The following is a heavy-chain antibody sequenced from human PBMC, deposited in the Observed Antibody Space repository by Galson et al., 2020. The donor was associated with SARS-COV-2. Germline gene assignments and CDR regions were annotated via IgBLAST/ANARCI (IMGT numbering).Heavy chain of an antibody. CDR2: TSGSANYI. CDR1: GSTFTNHY. CDR3: VRDPSRAAAGQGAFDS. D-gene: IGHD6-13*01. J-gene: IGHJ3*01. V-gene: IGHV3-21*06. Sequence: GEPLKIPCAPSGSTFTNHYMNWVRQAPGKGLEWVASTSGSANYIFYADSVKGRFTTSRDNAKSSMYLQMDGLRAEDAAVYYCVRDPSRAAAGQGAFDSWGPGTMVTVSP.